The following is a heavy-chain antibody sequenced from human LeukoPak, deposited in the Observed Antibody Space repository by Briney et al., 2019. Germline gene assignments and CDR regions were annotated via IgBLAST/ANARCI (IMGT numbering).Heavy chain of an antibody. V-gene: IGHV4-39*01. D-gene: IGHD6-13*01. CDR1: GGSISSSSYD. J-gene: IGHJ4*02. CDR3: ARKEGIAAAGHFDY. CDR2: IYYSGST. Sequence: SETLSLTCTVSGGSISSSSYDWGWIRQPPGKGLEWIGSIYYSGSTYYNPSLKSRVTISVDTSKNQFSLKLSSVTAADTAVYYCARKEGIAAAGHFDYWGQGTLVTVSS.